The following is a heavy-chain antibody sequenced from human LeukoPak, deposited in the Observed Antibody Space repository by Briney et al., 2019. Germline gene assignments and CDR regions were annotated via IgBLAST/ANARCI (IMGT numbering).Heavy chain of an antibody. V-gene: IGHV3-64*01. Sequence: QAGGSLRLSCAASGFTFSSYAMHWVRQAPGKGLEYVSAISGNGGSTYYANSVKGRFTISRDNSKNTLYLQMGSLRAEDMAVYYCARASAYYDFWSGYAFDYWGQGTLVTVSS. D-gene: IGHD3-3*01. CDR3: ARASAYYDFWSGYAFDY. J-gene: IGHJ4*02. CDR1: GFTFSSYA. CDR2: ISGNGGST.